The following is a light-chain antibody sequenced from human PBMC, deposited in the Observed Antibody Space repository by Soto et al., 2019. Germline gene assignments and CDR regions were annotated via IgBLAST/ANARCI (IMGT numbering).Light chain of an antibody. V-gene: IGKV3-20*01. Sequence: EIVVTQSPATLSASPGERASLSCRASRIFSNNLAWYQHKPGQPPRLLMYGASSRATGIPGRFSGSGSGTDFILTINRLEPEDFALYYCQQYGDLPWTFGQGTKVDIK. CDR1: RIFSNN. CDR2: GAS. CDR3: QQYGDLPWT. J-gene: IGKJ1*01.